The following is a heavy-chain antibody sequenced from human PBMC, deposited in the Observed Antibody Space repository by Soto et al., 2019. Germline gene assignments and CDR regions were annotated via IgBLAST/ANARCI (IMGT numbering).Heavy chain of an antibody. Sequence: SGPTLVNPTQTLTLTCTFSGFSLSTSGVGVGWIRQPPGKALEWLALIYWDDDKRYSPSLKSRLTITKDTSKNQVVLTMTNMDPVDTATYCCAHRVIAAAYNWFDPWGQGTLVTVSS. V-gene: IGHV2-5*02. CDR1: GFSLSTSGVG. CDR2: IYWDDDK. D-gene: IGHD6-13*01. CDR3: AHRVIAAAYNWFDP. J-gene: IGHJ5*02.